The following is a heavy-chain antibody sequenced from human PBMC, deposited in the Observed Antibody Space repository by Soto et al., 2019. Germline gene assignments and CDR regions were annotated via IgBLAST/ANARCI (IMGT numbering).Heavy chain of an antibody. D-gene: IGHD6-6*01. J-gene: IGHJ4*02. CDR1: GFTFSNFD. CDR2: ISGSGSST. Sequence: LRLSCAASGFTFSNFDMSWVRQAPGKGLQWVSVISGSGSSTHYADSVKGRFTVSRDNSKNTLYLQMTSLRAEDMAVYYCAKDGESGSSSYAFDYCGQVXLVTVSS. CDR3: AKDGESGSSSYAFDY. V-gene: IGHV3-23*01.